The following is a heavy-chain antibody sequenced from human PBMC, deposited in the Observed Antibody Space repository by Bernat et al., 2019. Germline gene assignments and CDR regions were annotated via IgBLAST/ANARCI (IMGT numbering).Heavy chain of an antibody. CDR2: INHSGST. CDR1: GGSFSGYY. V-gene: IGHV4-34*01. J-gene: IGHJ4*02. CDR3: AGGKGVVTAI. Sequence: QVQLQQWGAGLLKPSETLSLTCAVYGGSFSGYYWTWIRQPPGKGLEWIGEINHSGSTSYNPSLKSRVTIAVDTAKNQFSLTRSSVTAADTAVYYWAGGKGVVTAIWGQGTLVTVSS. D-gene: IGHD2-21*02.